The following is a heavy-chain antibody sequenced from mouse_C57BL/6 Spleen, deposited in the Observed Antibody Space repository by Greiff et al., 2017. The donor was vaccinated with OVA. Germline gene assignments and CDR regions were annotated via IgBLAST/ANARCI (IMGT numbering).Heavy chain of an antibody. CDR3: ARGGWGNSYYYGMDY. D-gene: IGHD2-1*01. Sequence: EVQLVESGGGLVKPGGSLKLSCAASGFTFSSYTMSWVRQTPEKRLEWVATISGGGGNTYYPDSVKGRFTISRDNAKNTLYLQMSSLRSEDTALYYCARGGWGNSYYYGMDYWGQGTSVTVSS. J-gene: IGHJ4*01. CDR1: GFTFSSYT. CDR2: ISGGGGNT. V-gene: IGHV5-9*01.